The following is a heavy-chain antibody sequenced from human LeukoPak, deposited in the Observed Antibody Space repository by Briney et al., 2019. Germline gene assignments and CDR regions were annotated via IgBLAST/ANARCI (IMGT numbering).Heavy chain of an antibody. V-gene: IGHV3-74*01. CDR2: INGDGSST. J-gene: IGHJ4*02. Sequence: PGGSLRLSCAASGFTFSSYWMHWVRQAPGKGLVWLSRINGDGSSTGYADSVKGRFTISRDNAKNTLYLQTNSLRAEDTAVYYCARDRTASGDYWGQGTLVTVSS. CDR1: GFTFSSYW. D-gene: IGHD6-13*01. CDR3: ARDRTASGDY.